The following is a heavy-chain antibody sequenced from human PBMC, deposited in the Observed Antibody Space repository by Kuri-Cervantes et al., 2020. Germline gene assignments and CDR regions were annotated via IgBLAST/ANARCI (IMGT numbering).Heavy chain of an antibody. CDR2: IYYSGST. Sequence: GSLRLSCTVSGYSISSGYYWGWIRQPPGKGLEWIGSIYYSGSTYYNPSLKSRVTISVDTSKNQFSLKLSSVTAADTAVYYCARDPDIVVVPAAMPVLEYWFDPWGQGTLVTVSS. V-gene: IGHV4-38-2*02. CDR1: GYSISSGYY. J-gene: IGHJ5*02. CDR3: ARDPDIVVVPAAMPVLEYWFDP. D-gene: IGHD2-2*01.